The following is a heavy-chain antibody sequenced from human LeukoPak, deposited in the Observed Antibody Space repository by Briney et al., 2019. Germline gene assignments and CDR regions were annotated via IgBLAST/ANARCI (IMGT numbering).Heavy chain of an antibody. J-gene: IGHJ4*02. D-gene: IGHD3-22*01. Sequence: QTGGSLRLSCAASGFTFSSYGMHWVRQAPGKGLEWVANIKQDGSEKYYVDSVKGRFTISRDNAKNSLYLQMNSLRAEDTAMYYCASSGYWGRRGDYWGQGTLVTVSS. CDR1: GFTFSSYG. CDR2: IKQDGSEK. CDR3: ASSGYWGRRGDY. V-gene: IGHV3-7*01.